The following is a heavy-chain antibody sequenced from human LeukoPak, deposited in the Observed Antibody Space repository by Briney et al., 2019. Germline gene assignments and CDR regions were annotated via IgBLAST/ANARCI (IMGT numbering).Heavy chain of an antibody. D-gene: IGHD3-9*01. Sequence: SETLSLTCAVYGGSFSGYYWSWIRQPPGKGLEWIGEINHSGSTNYNPSLKSRVTISVDTSKNQFSLKLSSVTAADTAVYYCAREGLRYFDWSRRGYYFDYWGQGTLVTVSS. CDR3: AREGLRYFDWSRRGYYFDY. CDR2: INHSGST. CDR1: GGSFSGYY. V-gene: IGHV4-34*01. J-gene: IGHJ4*02.